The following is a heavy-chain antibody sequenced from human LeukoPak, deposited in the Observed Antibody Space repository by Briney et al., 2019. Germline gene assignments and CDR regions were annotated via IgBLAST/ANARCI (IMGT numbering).Heavy chain of an antibody. V-gene: IGHV3-48*01. Sequence: GGSLRLSCAASGFAVSTYSMDWVRQPPGKGLEWVSYISSSSSMIYYADSVKGRFTISRDNAKNSLYLQMNSLRAEDTAVYYCAREADYALDYWGQGTLVTVSS. CDR2: ISSSSSMI. CDR1: GFAVSTYS. D-gene: IGHD4-17*01. CDR3: AREADYALDY. J-gene: IGHJ4*02.